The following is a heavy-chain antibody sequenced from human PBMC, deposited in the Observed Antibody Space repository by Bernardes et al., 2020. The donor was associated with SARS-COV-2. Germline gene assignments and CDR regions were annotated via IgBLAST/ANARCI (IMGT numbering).Heavy chain of an antibody. Sequence: GSLRLSCAASGFTVSSNYMSWVRQAPGKGLEWVSVIYSGGSTYYADSVKGRFTISRDNSKNTLYLQMNSLRAEDTAVYYCARSYSNYDHFDHWGQGTLVTVSS. CDR1: GFTVSSNY. J-gene: IGHJ4*02. D-gene: IGHD4-4*01. V-gene: IGHV3-66*01. CDR2: IYSGGST. CDR3: ARSYSNYDHFDH.